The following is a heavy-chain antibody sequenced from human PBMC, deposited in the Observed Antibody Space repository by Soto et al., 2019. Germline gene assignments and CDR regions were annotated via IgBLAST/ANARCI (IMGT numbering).Heavy chain of an antibody. CDR2: IYYSGST. D-gene: IGHD2-2*01. V-gene: IGHV4-59*08. CDR3: ARRYCSSTSCYFSRFAFAI. J-gene: IGHJ3*02. CDR1: GGSISSYY. Sequence: PSETLSLTCTVSGGSISSYYWSWIRQPPEKGLEGNGYIYYSGSTNYNPSLKSRVTISVDTSKNQFSLKLSSVTAADTAVYYCARRYCSSTSCYFSRFAFAIWGHGTMVTVSS.